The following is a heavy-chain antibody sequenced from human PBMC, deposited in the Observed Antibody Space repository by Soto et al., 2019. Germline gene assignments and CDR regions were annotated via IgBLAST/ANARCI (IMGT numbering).Heavy chain of an antibody. Sequence: PGGSLRLSCSASGFTFSSYAMHWVRQAPGKGLEYVSAISSNGGSTYYADSVKGRFTISRDNSKNTLYLQMSSLRAEDTAVYYCVKDVSSSFPYGDYWGQGTLVTVSS. D-gene: IGHD6-6*01. CDR1: GFTFSSYA. CDR3: VKDVSSSFPYGDY. V-gene: IGHV3-64D*06. CDR2: ISSNGGST. J-gene: IGHJ4*02.